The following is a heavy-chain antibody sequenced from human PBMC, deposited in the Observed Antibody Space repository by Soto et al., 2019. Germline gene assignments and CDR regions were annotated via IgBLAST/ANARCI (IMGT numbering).Heavy chain of an antibody. CDR2: VTASGGGT. V-gene: IGHV3-23*01. D-gene: IGHD5-18*01. CDR1: GFIFNNYA. Sequence: GGSLRLSCAASGFIFNNYAMAWVRQAPGKGLEWVSTVTASGGGTFYANSVKGRFTISRDNSRNTLHLQMSSLRVEDTALYYCAKALVPALTAKFGYWGQGTLVTVSS. J-gene: IGHJ4*02. CDR3: AKALVPALTAKFGY.